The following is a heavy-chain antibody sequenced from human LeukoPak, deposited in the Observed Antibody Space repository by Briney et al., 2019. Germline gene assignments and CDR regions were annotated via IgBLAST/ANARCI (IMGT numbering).Heavy chain of an antibody. CDR2: INPNSGGT. CDR3: ARVGLQTGDDAFDI. V-gene: IGHV1-2*02. J-gene: IGHJ3*02. CDR1: GYTFTGYY. Sequence: GASVKVSCKASGYTFTGYYMHWVRQAPGQGLEWMGWINPNSGGTNYARKFQGRVTMTRDTSISTAYMELSRLRSDDTAVYYCARVGLQTGDDAFDIWGQGTMVTVSS. D-gene: IGHD4-11*01.